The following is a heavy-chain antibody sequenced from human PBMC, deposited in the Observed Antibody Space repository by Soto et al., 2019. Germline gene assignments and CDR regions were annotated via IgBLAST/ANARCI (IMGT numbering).Heavy chain of an antibody. CDR2: IYATGTT. J-gene: IGHJ5*02. Sequence: PSETLSLTCTVSGASISGFYWSWIRKSAGKGLEWIGRIYATGTTDYNPSLKSRVMMSVDTSKKQFSLKLRSVTAADTAVYYCVKDGTKTLRDWFDPWGQGISVTVSS. D-gene: IGHD1-1*01. CDR1: GASISGFY. V-gene: IGHV4-4*07. CDR3: VKDGTKTLRDWFDP.